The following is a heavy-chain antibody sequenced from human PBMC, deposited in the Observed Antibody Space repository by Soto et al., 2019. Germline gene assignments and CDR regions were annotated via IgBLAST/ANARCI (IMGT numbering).Heavy chain of an antibody. D-gene: IGHD1-26*01. J-gene: IGHJ4*02. CDR2: ISYDGSNQ. CDR3: ARDLPGGSLDC. Sequence: PGGSLRLSCAASGFIFNTYAMHWVRQAPGKGLEWVALISYDGSNQYQTDSVTGRFTISRDNSKNTLFLQMNSLRTEDTAVYYCARDLPGGSLDCWGQGTLVTVSS. V-gene: IGHV3-30-3*01. CDR1: GFIFNTYA.